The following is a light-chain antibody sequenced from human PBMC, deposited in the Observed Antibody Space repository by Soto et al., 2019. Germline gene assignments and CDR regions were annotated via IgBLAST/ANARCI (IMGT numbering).Light chain of an antibody. V-gene: IGLV4-69*01. CDR2: VNSDGSH. J-gene: IGLJ3*02. Sequence: QLVLTQSPSASASLGASVKLTCTLSSEHNSYAIAWHQQQPEKGPRYLMKVNSDGSHSKGDGIPDRFSGSSSGAERYLTISSLQSEDEADYYCQTWSTDIRVFGGGTKLTVL. CDR3: QTWSTDIRV. CDR1: SEHNSYA.